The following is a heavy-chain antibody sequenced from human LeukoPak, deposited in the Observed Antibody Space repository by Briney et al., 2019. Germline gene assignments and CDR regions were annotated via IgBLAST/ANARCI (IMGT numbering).Heavy chain of an antibody. V-gene: IGHV3-23*01. D-gene: IGHD2-2*01. J-gene: IGHJ4*02. CDR3: AKGRAMRGSFDY. CDR1: GFTFSSYA. CDR2: ISGSGGST. Sequence: GGSLRLSCAASGFTFSSYAMSRVRQAPGKGLEWVSAISGSGGSTYYADSVKGRFTISRDNSKNTLYLQMNSLRAEDTAVYYCAKGRAMRGSFDYWGQGTLVTVSS.